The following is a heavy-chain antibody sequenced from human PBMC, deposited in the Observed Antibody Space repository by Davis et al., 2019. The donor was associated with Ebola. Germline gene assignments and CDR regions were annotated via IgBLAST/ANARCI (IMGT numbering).Heavy chain of an antibody. Sequence: GGSLRLSCAASGFMFSSYVMSWVRQAPGKGLEWVSYISSSGSDIYYADSVRGRFTISRDNSKNTLYLQMNGLRVEDTAIYYCAKDTSNIWFDIWGQGTNVTVSS. J-gene: IGHJ3*02. D-gene: IGHD1-26*01. V-gene: IGHV3-23*01. CDR3: AKDTSNIWFDI. CDR2: ISSSGSDI. CDR1: GFMFSSYV.